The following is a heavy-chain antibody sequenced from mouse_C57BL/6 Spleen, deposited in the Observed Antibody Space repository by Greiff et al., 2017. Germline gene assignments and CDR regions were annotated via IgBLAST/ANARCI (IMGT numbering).Heavy chain of an antibody. J-gene: IGHJ4*01. CDR2: ISSGSSTN. CDR3: ARGSSPYYAMDY. V-gene: IGHV5-17*01. CDR1: GFTFSDYG. Sequence: VQLKESGGGLVKPGGSLKLSCAASGFTFSDYGMHWVRQAPEKGLEWVAYISSGSSTNYYADTVKGRFTISRDNAKNTLFLQMTSLRAEDTALYCGARGSSPYYAMDYWGQGTSVTVST. D-gene: IGHD6-2*01.